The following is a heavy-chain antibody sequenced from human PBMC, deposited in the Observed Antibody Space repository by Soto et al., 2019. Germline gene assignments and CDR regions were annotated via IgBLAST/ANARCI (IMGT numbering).Heavy chain of an antibody. J-gene: IGHJ4*02. CDR2: IIGSGAIT. D-gene: IGHD2-21*02. CDR1: EFTFNSYA. Sequence: EVQLLESGGDLVQPGGSLRLSCVASEFTFNSYARSWVRQAPGMGLEWVSSIIGSGAITYYADSVKGRFTISRDNSKSTLYLQMNSLRVEDTALYYCAKDARDTGGNSGIDYWGQGTLVTVSS. V-gene: IGHV3-23*01. CDR3: AKDARDTGGNSGIDY.